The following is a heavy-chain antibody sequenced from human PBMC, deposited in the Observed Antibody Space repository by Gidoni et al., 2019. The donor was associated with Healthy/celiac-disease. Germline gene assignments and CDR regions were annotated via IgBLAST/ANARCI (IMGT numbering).Heavy chain of an antibody. CDR3: ARNSDILTGYYNDY. J-gene: IGHJ4*02. CDR2: TYYSGST. V-gene: IGHV4-39*01. D-gene: IGHD3-9*01. CDR1: GGSITSSSSY. Sequence: QLQLHESGLGLVKPSETLSLTCPVAGGSITSSSSYWGWIRQPPGKGLEWIGSTYYSGSTYYNPSLKSRVTISVDTSKNQSSLKLSSVTAADTAVYYCARNSDILTGYYNDYWGQETLVTVSS.